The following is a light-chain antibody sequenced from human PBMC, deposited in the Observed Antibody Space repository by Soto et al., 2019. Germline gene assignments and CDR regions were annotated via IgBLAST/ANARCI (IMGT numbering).Light chain of an antibody. CDR2: AAS. J-gene: IGKJ3*01. CDR1: QGISSY. Sequence: AIRMTQSPSSLSASTGDRVTITCRASQGISSYLAWYQQKPGKAPKRLIYAASTLQSGVPSRFSGSGSGTDFTLTISCLQSEDFATYSCQQYYSYPGTFGPGTKVDIK. V-gene: IGKV1-8*01. CDR3: QQYYSYPGT.